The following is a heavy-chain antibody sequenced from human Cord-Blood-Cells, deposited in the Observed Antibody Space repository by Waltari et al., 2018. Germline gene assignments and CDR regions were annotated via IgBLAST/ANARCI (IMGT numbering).Heavy chain of an antibody. CDR3: ATYSASRGFNY. Sequence: QVQLVESGGGVVQPGESLRLSCAASGFTFSTSGLHWVRQAPGKGLEWVVYIRSDGSNINYADSVKGRFTISRDNSKNTLYLQMNSLRAEDTAVYYCATYSASRGFNYWGQGTLVTVSS. CDR2: IRSDGSNI. CDR1: GFTFSTSG. J-gene: IGHJ4*02. V-gene: IGHV3-30*02. D-gene: IGHD6-13*01.